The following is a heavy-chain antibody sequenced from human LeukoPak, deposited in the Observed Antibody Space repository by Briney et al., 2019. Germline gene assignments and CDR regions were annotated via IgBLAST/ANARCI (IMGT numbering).Heavy chain of an antibody. Sequence: SETLSLTCAVYGGSFSGYYWSWIRQPPGKGLEWVGEINHSGSTNYNPSLKSRVTISVDTSKNQFSLKLSSVTAADTAVYYCARGARITMIVVVGGKSKYNWFDPWGQGTLVTVSS. CDR2: INHSGST. CDR3: ARGARITMIVVVGGKSKYNWFDP. J-gene: IGHJ5*02. V-gene: IGHV4-34*01. D-gene: IGHD3-22*01. CDR1: GGSFSGYY.